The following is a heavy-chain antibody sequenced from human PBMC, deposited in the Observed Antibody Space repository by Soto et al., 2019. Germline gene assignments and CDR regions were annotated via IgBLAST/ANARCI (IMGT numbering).Heavy chain of an antibody. V-gene: IGHV3-23*01. CDR2: ISGSGGST. CDR3: AKDYDDFWSGPPDY. D-gene: IGHD3-3*01. J-gene: IGHJ4*02. Sequence: GGSLRLSCAASGFTFSSYAMSWVRQAPGKGLEWVSAISGSGGSTYYADSVKGRFTISRDNSKNTLYLQMNSLRAEDTAVYYCAKDYDDFWSGPPDYWGQGTLVTVS. CDR1: GFTFSSYA.